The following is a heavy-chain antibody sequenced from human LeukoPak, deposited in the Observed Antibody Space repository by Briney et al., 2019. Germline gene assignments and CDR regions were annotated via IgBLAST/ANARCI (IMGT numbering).Heavy chain of an antibody. CDR1: GFTFSNYW. V-gene: IGHV3-7*01. D-gene: IGHD3-10*01. J-gene: IGHJ4*02. Sequence: GGSLRLSCAASGFTFSNYWMSWVRQAPGKGLEWVANIKQDGSEIYYVDSVKGRFTISRDNAKNSLYLQMNSPRAEDTAVYYCARDGSSFDYWGLGTLVTVSS. CDR3: ARDGSSFDY. CDR2: IKQDGSEI.